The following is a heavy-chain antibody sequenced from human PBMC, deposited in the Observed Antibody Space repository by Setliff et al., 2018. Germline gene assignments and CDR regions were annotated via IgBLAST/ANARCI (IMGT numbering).Heavy chain of an antibody. CDR3: ARSKSSSGWLNWFDP. CDR1: GGSISSYY. V-gene: IGHV4-59*01. Sequence: SETLSLTCTVSGGSISSYYWSWIRQPPGKRLEWIGYIYYSGSTNYNPSLESRVTISVDTSKNQFSLRLNSAAAADTAVYYCARSKSSSGWLNWFDPWGQGTLVTVAS. CDR2: IYYSGST. J-gene: IGHJ5*02. D-gene: IGHD6-19*01.